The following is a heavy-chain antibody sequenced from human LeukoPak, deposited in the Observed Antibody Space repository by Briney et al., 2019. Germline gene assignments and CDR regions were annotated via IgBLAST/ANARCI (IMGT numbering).Heavy chain of an antibody. Sequence: SETLSLTCTVSGGSIRSYYWSWIRQPPGKGLEWLGYIYNSGSTNYNPSLKSRVTISVDTSKNQFSLRLTSVTAADTAVYYCARQTGSGLFILPGGQGTLVTVSS. CDR3: ARQTGSGLFILP. CDR2: IYNSGST. CDR1: GGSIRSYY. V-gene: IGHV4-59*08. D-gene: IGHD3/OR15-3a*01. J-gene: IGHJ4*02.